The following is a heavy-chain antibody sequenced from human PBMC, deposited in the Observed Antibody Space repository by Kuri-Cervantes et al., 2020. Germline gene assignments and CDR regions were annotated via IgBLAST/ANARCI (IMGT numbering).Heavy chain of an antibody. J-gene: IGHJ4*01. CDR3: ARQDRYFDY. V-gene: IGHV4-4*02. CDR1: GDSISRNNW. Sequence: GSLRLSCVVSGDSISRNNWWSWVRQPPGKGLEWIGEISQSGSTNYNPSLKSRVTISVDKSKNQFSLKLSSVTAADTAVYYCARQDRYFDYWGQGTLVTVSS. CDR2: ISQSGST.